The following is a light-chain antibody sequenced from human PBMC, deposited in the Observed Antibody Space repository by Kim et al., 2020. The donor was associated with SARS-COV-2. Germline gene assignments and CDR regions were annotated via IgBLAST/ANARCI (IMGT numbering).Light chain of an antibody. V-gene: IGKV1-12*01. CDR2: TAS. J-gene: IGKJ5*01. CDR3: QQANSFPIT. Sequence: ASVGDRVTITCRASQGINSWLAWYQQKPGKAPKFLISTASNLESGVPSRFSGSGSGTDFTLTISDLQPEDFATYYCQQANSFPITFGQGTRLEIK. CDR1: QGINSW.